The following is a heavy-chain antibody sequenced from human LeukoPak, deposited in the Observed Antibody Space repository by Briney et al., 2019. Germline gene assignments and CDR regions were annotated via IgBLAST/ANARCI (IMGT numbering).Heavy chain of an antibody. J-gene: IGHJ3*01. CDR2: ISSSGSTI. D-gene: IGHD2-21*01. CDR3: AKSHEWGRYSGFDF. Sequence: GPLGLSCAASGFPFSDYYMSWIRQAPGRGLEWVAYISSSGSTIYFPDSVKGRFTISRDNAKNSLFLETKSLGADGTAGYYCAKSHEWGRYSGFDFWADGSLVTVS. V-gene: IGHV3-11*01. CDR1: GFPFSDYY.